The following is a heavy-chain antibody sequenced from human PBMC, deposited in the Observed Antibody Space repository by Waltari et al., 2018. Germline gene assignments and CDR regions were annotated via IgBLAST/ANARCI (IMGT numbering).Heavy chain of an antibody. CDR2: ISAGGGAT. V-gene: IGHV3-23*04. Sequence: EGQQVESGGGLVQPGGSLRLSCATSGFTFTNYAMNWVRQAPGKGLDGVSPISAGGGATYYADSMKGRFTISRDNSKNTLYLQMNSLRAEDTAVYYCARVLRMGDLPHLSWGQGTLVTVSS. J-gene: IGHJ5*02. CDR3: ARVLRMGDLPHLS. D-gene: IGHD3-16*01. CDR1: GFTFTNYA.